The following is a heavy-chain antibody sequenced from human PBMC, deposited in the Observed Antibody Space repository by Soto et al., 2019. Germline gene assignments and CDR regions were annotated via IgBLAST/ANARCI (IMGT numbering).Heavy chain of an antibody. CDR2: IYHTVKT. CDR3: ARDGSSTANWTDP. CDR1: GAAIYIGGSY. Sequence: NLSLTCTVSGAAIYIGGSYCTWIRQHPGKGLAWIGYIYHTVKTYYNPSLESRVTMSVDTSKNQFSLKLASVTAADTAVYYCARDGSSTANWTDPWGQGTMVTVSS. V-gene: IGHV4-31*03. D-gene: IGHD2-2*01. J-gene: IGHJ5*02.